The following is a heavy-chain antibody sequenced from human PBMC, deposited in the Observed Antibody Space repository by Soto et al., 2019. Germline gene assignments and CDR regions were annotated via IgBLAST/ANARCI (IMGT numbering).Heavy chain of an antibody. D-gene: IGHD3-3*01. Sequence: GGSLRLSCAASGFTFSDYYMSWIRQAPGKGLEWVSYISSSGSTIYYADSVKGRFTISRDNAKNSLYLQMNSLRAEDTAVYYCARDRGYYDFRHETLHDAFDIWGQGTMVTVSS. CDR2: ISSSGSTI. V-gene: IGHV3-11*01. J-gene: IGHJ3*02. CDR3: ARDRGYYDFRHETLHDAFDI. CDR1: GFTFSDYY.